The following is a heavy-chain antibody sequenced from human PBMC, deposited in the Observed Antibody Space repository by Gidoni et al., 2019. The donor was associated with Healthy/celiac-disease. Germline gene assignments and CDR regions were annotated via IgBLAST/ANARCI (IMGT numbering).Heavy chain of an antibody. Sequence: QVQLVASGGGLVKPGGSRRLSCAASGFTLRDYYMSWIRQAPGKGLEWVSSISSSGSTIYYAYSVKGRFTISRDNAKNSLYLQMNSLRAEDTAVYYCARVAGYSYGYFGYWGQGTLVTVSS. J-gene: IGHJ4*02. CDR1: GFTLRDYY. D-gene: IGHD5-18*01. CDR2: ISSSGSTI. CDR3: ARVAGYSYGYFGY. V-gene: IGHV3-11*01.